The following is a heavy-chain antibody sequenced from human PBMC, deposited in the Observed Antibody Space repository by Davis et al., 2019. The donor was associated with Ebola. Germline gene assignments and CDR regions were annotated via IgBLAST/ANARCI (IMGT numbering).Heavy chain of an antibody. CDR2: VYYSGST. CDR1: GASISNYY. V-gene: IGHV4-59*12. J-gene: IGHJ4*02. Sequence: MPSETLSLTCNVSGASISNYYWSWIRQPPGEGLEWIGYVYYSGSTNYNPSLKSRLTISLDTSKNQFSLRLRSVTAADTAVYFCARDFVYWGQGTLVTVSS. CDR3: ARDFVY.